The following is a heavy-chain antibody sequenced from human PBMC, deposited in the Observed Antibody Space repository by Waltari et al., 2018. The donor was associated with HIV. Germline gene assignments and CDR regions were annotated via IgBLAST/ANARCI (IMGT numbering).Heavy chain of an antibody. D-gene: IGHD1-26*01. CDR2: IDPTDSYT. V-gene: IGHV5-10-1*01. Sequence: EVRLVQSGAEVKKPGESLRISCQGSGYTFASNWISWVRQVPGKGLEWMGSIDPTDSYTNYSPSFQGHVAFSVDESSGTAFLQWSTLKASDTAMYYCTRHLYSGSRFPFGFWGQGTLVTVSS. J-gene: IGHJ4*02. CDR1: GYTFASNW. CDR3: TRHLYSGSRFPFGF.